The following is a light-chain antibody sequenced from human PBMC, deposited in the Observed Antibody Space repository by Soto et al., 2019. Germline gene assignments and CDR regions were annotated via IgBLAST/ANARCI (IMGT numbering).Light chain of an antibody. V-gene: IGLV2-8*01. Sequence: QSVLTQPPSASGSPGQSVTISCTGTSSDVGGYKYVSWYQQYPGKAPKLMISEVSKRPSGVPDRFSCSKSGNTASLTVSGLQAEDEADYYCSSYAGSNNLGVFGTGTKVTVL. CDR1: SSDVGGYKY. J-gene: IGLJ1*01. CDR2: EVS. CDR3: SSYAGSNNLGV.